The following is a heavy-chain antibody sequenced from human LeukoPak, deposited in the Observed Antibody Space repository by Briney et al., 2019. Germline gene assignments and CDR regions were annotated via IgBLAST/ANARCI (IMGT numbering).Heavy chain of an antibody. CDR3: ARDAVTYDAFDI. CDR1: GGSITNYY. CDR2: VFYSGST. J-gene: IGHJ3*02. V-gene: IGHV4-59*01. Sequence: SETLSLTRTVSGGSITNYYWNWIRQPPGKGLEWIGYVFYSGSTNYNPSLKSRVTISVDTSKNQFSLKLTSVTAADTALYYCARDAVTYDAFDIWGQGTMVTVSS. D-gene: IGHD2-21*02.